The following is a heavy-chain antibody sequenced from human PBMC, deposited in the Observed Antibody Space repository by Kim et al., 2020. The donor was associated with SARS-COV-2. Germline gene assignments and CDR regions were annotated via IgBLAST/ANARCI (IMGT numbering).Heavy chain of an antibody. Sequence: ASVKVSCKASGYTFTSYGISWVRQAPGQGLEWMGWISAYNGNTNYAQKLQGRVTMTTDTSTSTAYMELRSLRSDDTAVYYCARGDIVVVPAARNYYYGMDVWGQGTTVTVSS. V-gene: IGHV1-18*04. CDR2: ISAYNGNT. CDR3: ARGDIVVVPAARNYYYGMDV. CDR1: GYTFTSYG. J-gene: IGHJ6*02. D-gene: IGHD2-2*01.